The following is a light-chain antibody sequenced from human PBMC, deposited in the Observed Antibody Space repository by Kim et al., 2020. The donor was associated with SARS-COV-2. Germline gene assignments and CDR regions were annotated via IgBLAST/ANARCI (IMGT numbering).Light chain of an antibody. J-gene: IGLJ2*01. CDR3: CSYAGSYTLV. CDR1: SSDFGGYNY. CDR2: DVS. V-gene: IGLV2-11*01. Sequence: GQSVTISCTGTSSDFGGYNYVTWYQQHPGKAPKLMIYDVSKRPSGVPDRFSGSKSGNTASLTVSGLQVEDEADYYCCSYAGSYTLVFGGGTQLTVL.